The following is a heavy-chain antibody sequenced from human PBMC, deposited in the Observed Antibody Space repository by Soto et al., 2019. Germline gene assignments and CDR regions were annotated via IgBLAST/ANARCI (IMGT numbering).Heavy chain of an antibody. J-gene: IGHJ6*02. V-gene: IGHV3-23*01. D-gene: IGHD3-3*01. CDR3: AKFTIFGVVIIDYYYGMDV. Sequence: GGSLRLSCAASGFTFSSYAMSWVRQAPGKGLEWVSAISGSGGSTYYADSVKGRFTISRDNSKNTLYLQMNSLRAEDTAVYYCAKFTIFGVVIIDYYYGMDVWGQGTTVTVSS. CDR1: GFTFSSYA. CDR2: ISGSGGST.